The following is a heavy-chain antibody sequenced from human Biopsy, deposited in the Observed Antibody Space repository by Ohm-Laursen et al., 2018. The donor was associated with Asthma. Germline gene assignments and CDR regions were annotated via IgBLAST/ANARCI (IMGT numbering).Heavy chain of an antibody. Sequence: PSETLSLTCAVYGGPFSGYYWSWIRQPPGKGLEWIGEINHSGSTNYNPSLKSRVTISVDTSKNQFSLKLSSATAADTAVYYCAKLRITMVQGVIINVEYYYGMGVWGQGTTVTVSS. V-gene: IGHV4-34*01. CDR3: AKLRITMVQGVIINVEYYYGMGV. CDR2: INHSGST. D-gene: IGHD3-10*01. J-gene: IGHJ6*02. CDR1: GGPFSGYY.